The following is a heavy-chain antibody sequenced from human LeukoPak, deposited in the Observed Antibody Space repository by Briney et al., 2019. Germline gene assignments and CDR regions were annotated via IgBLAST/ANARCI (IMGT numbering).Heavy chain of an antibody. Sequence: GGSLRLSCAASGFTFSSYSMNWVRQAPGKGLEWVSSISHSVKGRFTISRDNAKNSLYLQMNSLRAEDTAVYYCARASQGLSSYFDLWGRGTLVTVSS. J-gene: IGHJ2*01. V-gene: IGHV3-21*01. CDR1: GFTFSSYS. CDR2: IS. CDR3: ARASQGLSSYFDL. D-gene: IGHD2-2*01.